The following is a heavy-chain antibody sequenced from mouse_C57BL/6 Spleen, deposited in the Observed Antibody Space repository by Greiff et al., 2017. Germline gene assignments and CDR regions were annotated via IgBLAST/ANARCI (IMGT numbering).Heavy chain of an antibody. J-gene: IGHJ1*03. Sequence: VKLMESGAELVKPGASVKISCKASGYAFSSYWMNWVKQRPGKGLEWIGQIYPGAGDTNYNGKFKGKATLTADKSSSTAYMQLSSLTSEDSAVXFCARSVYYGNYDWYFDVWGTGTTVTVSS. CDR3: ARSVYYGNYDWYFDV. CDR2: IYPGAGDT. V-gene: IGHV1-80*01. D-gene: IGHD2-1*01. CDR1: GYAFSSYW.